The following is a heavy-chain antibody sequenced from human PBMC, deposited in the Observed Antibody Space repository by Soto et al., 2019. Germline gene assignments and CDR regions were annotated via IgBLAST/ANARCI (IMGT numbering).Heavy chain of an antibody. CDR2: IKSKTDGGTT. CDR1: GFTFSNAW. CDR3: TTETLTGTTADDY. Sequence: EVQLVESGGGLVKPGGSLRLSCAASGFTFSNAWMSWVRQAPGKGLEWVGRIKSKTDGGTTDYAAPVKGRFTISRDDSKNTLYLQMNSLKTEDTAVYYCTTETLTGTTADDYWGQGTLVTVSS. J-gene: IGHJ4*02. D-gene: IGHD1-20*01. V-gene: IGHV3-15*01.